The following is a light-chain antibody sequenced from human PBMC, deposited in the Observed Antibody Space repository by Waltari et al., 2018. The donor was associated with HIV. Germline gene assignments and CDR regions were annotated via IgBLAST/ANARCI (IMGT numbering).Light chain of an antibody. J-gene: IGKJ2*01. CDR1: QGVGSN. CDR2: GAA. Sequence: DIVMTQSPAILSVSPGERVTLFCRASQGVGSNLAWYQQKVGQAPRLLIYGAATRAAEIPVRFSGSGSGTDFTLTIDSLQSEDFATYYCQQYNIRPRGNTFGQGTKPQIK. CDR3: QQYNIRPRGNT. V-gene: IGKV3-15*01.